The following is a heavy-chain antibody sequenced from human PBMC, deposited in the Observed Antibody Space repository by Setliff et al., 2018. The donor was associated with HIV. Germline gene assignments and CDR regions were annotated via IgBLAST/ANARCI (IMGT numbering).Heavy chain of an antibody. V-gene: IGHV3-48*03. Sequence: QPGGSLRLSCEASGFTFSSYEFNWVRQAPGKGLEWISYINTTSSPIYYADSVKGRFTISRDNAKNSVYLQMNSLRDEDTAVYYCARDDPPGGNDYWGQGTLVTVSS. J-gene: IGHJ4*02. D-gene: IGHD2-15*01. CDR2: INTTSSPI. CDR3: ARDDPPGGNDY. CDR1: GFTFSSYE.